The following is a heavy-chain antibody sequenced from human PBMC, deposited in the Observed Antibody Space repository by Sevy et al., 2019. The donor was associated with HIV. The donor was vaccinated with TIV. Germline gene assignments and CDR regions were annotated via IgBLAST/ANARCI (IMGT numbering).Heavy chain of an antibody. J-gene: IGHJ4*02. V-gene: IGHV4-39*01. CDR2: IYYSGST. CDR3: ARPRYYYGSGSQGEGFDY. D-gene: IGHD3-10*01. CDR1: GGSISSSSYY. Sequence: SETLSLTCTVSGGSISSSSYYWGWIRQPPGKGLEWIGSIYYSGSTYYNPSLKSRVTISVDTSKNQFSLKLSSVTAADTAVYYCARPRYYYGSGSQGEGFDYWGQGTLVTVSS.